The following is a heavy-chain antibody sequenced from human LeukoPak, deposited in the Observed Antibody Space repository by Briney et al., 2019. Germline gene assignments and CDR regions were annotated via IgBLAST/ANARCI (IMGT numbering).Heavy chain of an antibody. CDR2: ISYDGSNK. CDR3: AKDYGGSNWFDP. Sequence: GRSLRLSCAASGFTFSSYGMHWVRQAPGKGLEWVAVISYDGSNKYYADSVKGRFTISRDNSKNTLYLQMNSLRAEDTAVYYCAKDYGGSNWFDPWGQGTLVTVSS. V-gene: IGHV3-30*18. J-gene: IGHJ5*02. CDR1: GFTFSSYG. D-gene: IGHD4-23*01.